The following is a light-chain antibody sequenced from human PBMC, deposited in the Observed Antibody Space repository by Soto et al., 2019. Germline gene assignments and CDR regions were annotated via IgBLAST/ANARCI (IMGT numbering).Light chain of an antibody. V-gene: IGKV3-15*01. CDR2: GAS. Sequence: IVMKQSPATLSVSPGERATLSCRASQSVSSNLAWYQQKPGQAPRLLIYGASTRAPGVPARFSGNGSGTEFTLTISSLQSEDFAVYYCQQYNNWPWTFGQGTKVEIK. J-gene: IGKJ1*01. CDR3: QQYNNWPWT. CDR1: QSVSSN.